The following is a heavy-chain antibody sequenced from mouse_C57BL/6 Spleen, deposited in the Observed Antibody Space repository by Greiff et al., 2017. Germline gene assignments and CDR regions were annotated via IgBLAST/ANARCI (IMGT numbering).Heavy chain of an antibody. Sequence: VKLMESGPELVKPGASVKISCKASGYAFSSSWMNWVKQRPGKGLEWIGRIYPGDGDTNYNGKFKGKATLTADKSSSTAYMQLSSLTSEDSAVYFCARGFYDYDVDYAMDYWGQGTSVTVSS. D-gene: IGHD2-4*01. V-gene: IGHV1-82*01. J-gene: IGHJ4*01. CDR3: ARGFYDYDVDYAMDY. CDR2: IYPGDGDT. CDR1: GYAFSSSW.